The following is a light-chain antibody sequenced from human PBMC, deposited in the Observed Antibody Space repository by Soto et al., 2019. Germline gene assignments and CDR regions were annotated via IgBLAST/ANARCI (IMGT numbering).Light chain of an antibody. CDR1: SSDVGGYNF. CDR3: CSYAGSYTWV. V-gene: IGLV2-11*01. CDR2: GVS. J-gene: IGLJ1*01. Sequence: QSALTQPRSVSGSPGQSVTISCTGTSSDVGGYNFVSWYQHHPGKAPKLMIYGVSKPPSGVPDRFSGSKSGNTASLTISGLQAEDEADYYCCSYAGSYTWVFGTGTKLTVL.